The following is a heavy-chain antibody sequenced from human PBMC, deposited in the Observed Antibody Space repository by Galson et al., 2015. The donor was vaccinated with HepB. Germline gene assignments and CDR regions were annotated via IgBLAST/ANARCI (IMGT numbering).Heavy chain of an antibody. CDR3: ARPEVDSSGYYGY. V-gene: IGHV3-64*01. D-gene: IGHD3-22*01. Sequence: SLRLSCAASGFTFSSYAMHWVRQAPGKGLEYVSAISSNRGSTYYANSVKGRFTISRDNSKNTLYLQMGSLRAEDMAVYYCARPEVDSSGYYGYWGQGTLVTVSS. J-gene: IGHJ4*02. CDR2: ISSNRGST. CDR1: GFTFSSYA.